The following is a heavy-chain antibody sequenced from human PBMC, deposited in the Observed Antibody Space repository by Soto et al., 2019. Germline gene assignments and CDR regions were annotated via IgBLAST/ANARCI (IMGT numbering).Heavy chain of an antibody. CDR2: ITTSGIIK. D-gene: IGHD2-21*01. V-gene: IGHV3-11*01. Sequence: PGGSLRLSCAASGFTFSDFYMSWIRQAPGKGLEWLSYITTSGIIKYYADSVKGRFTISRDNAKKSLYLQMNSLRAEDTAVYYCARHIYFDYWGQGTLVTVSS. J-gene: IGHJ4*02. CDR3: ARHIYFDY. CDR1: GFTFSDFY.